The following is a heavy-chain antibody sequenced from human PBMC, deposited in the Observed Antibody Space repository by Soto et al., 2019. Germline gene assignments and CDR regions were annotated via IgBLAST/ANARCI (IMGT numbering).Heavy chain of an antibody. CDR3: ARRGYDILTGSTKVSWFDP. D-gene: IGHD3-9*01. Sequence: QVQLQESGPGLVKPSGTLSLTCAVSGGSISSSNWWSWVRQPPGKGLGWIGEIYHSGSTNYNPSLKSRVTISVDKSKNQFSLKLSSVTAADTAVYYCARRGYDILTGSTKVSWFDPWGQGTLVTVSS. CDR1: GGSISSSNW. V-gene: IGHV4-4*02. J-gene: IGHJ5*02. CDR2: IYHSGST.